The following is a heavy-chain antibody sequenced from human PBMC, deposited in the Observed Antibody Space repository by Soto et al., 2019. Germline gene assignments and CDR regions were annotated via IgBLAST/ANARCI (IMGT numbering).Heavy chain of an antibody. CDR2: MYHSGNT. J-gene: IGHJ4*02. V-gene: IGHV4-39*01. Sequence: QLQLQESGPGLVKPSETLSLTCTVSGDSISSNNYYWGWIRQPPGKGLEWIGSMYHSGNTYHNPSLKSRVTISADTPKNPLPRHRGSVAAADTAVYYCARHRGPTGPNYWGQGTLVTVSS. CDR3: ARHRGPTGPNY. CDR1: GDSISSNNYY. D-gene: IGHD3-10*01.